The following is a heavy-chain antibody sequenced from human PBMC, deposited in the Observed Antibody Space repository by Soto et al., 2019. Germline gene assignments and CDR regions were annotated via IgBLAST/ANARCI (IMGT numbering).Heavy chain of an antibody. Sequence: PGGSLRLSCEASGFTFNMYGIYWVRQAPGKGLDWVSVISYHGENKYYGRSVEGRFTISRDDSKNTVYLQMNSLRPEDTGLYYCANRKLATRPWGPAFDVWGQGTMVTVSS. D-gene: IGHD6-6*01. CDR2: ISYHGENK. V-gene: IGHV3-30*18. CDR3: ANRKLATRPWGPAFDV. J-gene: IGHJ3*01. CDR1: GFTFNMYG.